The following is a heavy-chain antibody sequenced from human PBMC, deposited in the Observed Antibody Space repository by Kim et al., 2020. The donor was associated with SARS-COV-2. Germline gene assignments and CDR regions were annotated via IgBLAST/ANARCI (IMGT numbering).Heavy chain of an antibody. V-gene: IGHV3-23*01. J-gene: IGHJ4*02. D-gene: IGHD3-10*01. Sequence: ADSVKGRFTISRDNSKNTLYLQMNSLRAEDTAVYYCAKAYGSGSYHSFDYWGQGTLVTVSS. CDR3: AKAYGSGSYHSFDY.